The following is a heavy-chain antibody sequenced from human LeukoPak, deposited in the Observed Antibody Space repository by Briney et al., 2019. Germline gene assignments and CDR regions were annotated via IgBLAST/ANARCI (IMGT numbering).Heavy chain of an antibody. J-gene: IGHJ4*02. V-gene: IGHV3-30*18. CDR3: AKFAQRYCSGGSCHPFDY. CDR1: GFTFNSYA. Sequence: GGSLRLSRAASGFTFNSYALSWVRQAPGKGLEWVAVISYDGSNKYYADSVKGRFTISRDNSKNTLHLQMNSLRAEDTAAYYCAKFAQRYCSGGSCHPFDYWGQGTLVTVSS. CDR2: ISYDGSNK. D-gene: IGHD2-15*01.